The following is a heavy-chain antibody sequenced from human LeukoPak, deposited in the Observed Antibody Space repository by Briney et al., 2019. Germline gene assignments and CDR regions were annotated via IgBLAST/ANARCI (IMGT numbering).Heavy chain of an antibody. CDR3: ARRGSSSSTLDYYFDY. CDR2: IYYSGST. Sequence: SETLSLTCTVSGGSTSSNIHYWGWIRQPPGKGLEWIGSIYYSGSTYYNPSLKSRVTISVDTSKNQFSLKLSSVTAADTAVYYCARRGSSSSTLDYYFDYWGQGTLVTVSS. CDR1: GGSTSSNIHY. V-gene: IGHV4-39*01. J-gene: IGHJ4*02. D-gene: IGHD6-6*01.